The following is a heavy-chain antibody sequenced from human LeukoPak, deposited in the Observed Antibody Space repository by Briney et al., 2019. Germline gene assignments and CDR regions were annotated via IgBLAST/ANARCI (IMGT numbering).Heavy chain of an antibody. D-gene: IGHD6-13*01. CDR1: GFTFSSYW. CDR3: AKDMGYSSSWYLSPFDY. Sequence: GGSLRLSCAASGFTFSSYWMHWVRQAPGKGLEWVSGISWNSGSIGYADSVKGRFTISRDNAKNSLYLQMNSLRAEDTALYYCAKDMGYSSSWYLSPFDYWGQGTLVTVSS. V-gene: IGHV3-9*01. J-gene: IGHJ4*02. CDR2: ISWNSGSI.